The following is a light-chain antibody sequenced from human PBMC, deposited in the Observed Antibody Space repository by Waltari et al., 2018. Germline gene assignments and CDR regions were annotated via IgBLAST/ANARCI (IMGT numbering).Light chain of an antibody. CDR2: HAS. Sequence: ETVMTQSPATLSVSPGESATLSCRATESVGTNLAWYLQKPGHPPRRLIYHASARAPGVPNRFSGSGSGTEFTLTISSLQSEDFAIYFCQQYNNWPPLTFGGGTKVEMK. CDR3: QQYNNWPPLT. J-gene: IGKJ4*01. CDR1: ESVGTN. V-gene: IGKV3-15*01.